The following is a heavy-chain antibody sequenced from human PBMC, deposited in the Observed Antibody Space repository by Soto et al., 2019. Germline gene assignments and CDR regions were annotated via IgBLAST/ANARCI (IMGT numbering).Heavy chain of an antibody. D-gene: IGHD2-2*01. CDR2: IWYDGSNK. Sequence: GGSLRLSCAASGFTFSSYGMHWVRQAPGKGLEWVAVIWYDGSNKYYADSVKGRFTISRDNSKNTLYLQMNSLRAEDTAVYYCARDVIVVVPAAPRLGMDVWGQGTTVTVSS. V-gene: IGHV3-33*01. CDR1: GFTFSSYG. CDR3: ARDVIVVVPAAPRLGMDV. J-gene: IGHJ6*02.